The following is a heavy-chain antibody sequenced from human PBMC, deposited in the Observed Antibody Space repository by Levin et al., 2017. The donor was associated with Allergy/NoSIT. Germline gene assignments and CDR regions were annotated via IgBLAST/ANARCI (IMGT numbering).Heavy chain of an antibody. CDR3: AHSTRGITIFGGAPGAFDI. J-gene: IGHJ3*02. Sequence: SGPTLVKPTQTLTLTCTFSGFSLSTSGVGVGWIRQPPGKALEWLALIYWDDDKRYSPSLKSRLTITKDTSKNQVVLTMTNMDPVDTATYYCAHSTRGITIFGGAPGAFDIWGQGTMVTVSS. V-gene: IGHV2-5*02. CDR1: GFSLSTSGVG. D-gene: IGHD3-3*01. CDR2: IYWDDDK.